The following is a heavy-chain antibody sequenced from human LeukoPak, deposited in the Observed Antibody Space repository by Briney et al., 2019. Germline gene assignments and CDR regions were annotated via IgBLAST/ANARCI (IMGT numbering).Heavy chain of an antibody. CDR2: IYYSGST. J-gene: IGHJ5*02. Sequence: PSETLSLTCTVSGGSISSYYWSWIRQPPGKGLEWIGYIYYSGSTNYNPSLKSRVTISVVTSKNQFSLKLSSVTAADTAVYYCARRLGIAAAGAWFDPWGQGTLVTVSS. V-gene: IGHV4-59*08. CDR1: GGSISSYY. CDR3: ARRLGIAAAGAWFDP. D-gene: IGHD6-13*01.